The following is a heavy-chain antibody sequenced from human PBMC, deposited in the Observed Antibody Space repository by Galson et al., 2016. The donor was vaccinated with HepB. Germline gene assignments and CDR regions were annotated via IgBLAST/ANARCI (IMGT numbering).Heavy chain of an antibody. J-gene: IGHJ6*02. V-gene: IGHV4-59*08. CDR1: GFTFDDYG. D-gene: IGHD1-14*01. CDR3: ARHLDPQSESYYYYYYGMDV. CDR2: IYYSGST. Sequence: LRLSCAASGFTFDDYGMHWVRQAPGKGLEWIGYIYYSGSTNYNPSLKSRVTISVDTSKNQFSLKLSSVTAADTAVYYCARHLDPQSESYYYYYYGMDVWGQGTTVTVSS.